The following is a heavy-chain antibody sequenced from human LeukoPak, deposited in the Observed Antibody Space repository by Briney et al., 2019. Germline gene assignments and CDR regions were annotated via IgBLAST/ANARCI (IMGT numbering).Heavy chain of an antibody. V-gene: IGHV3-7*01. CDR3: ARDRCSSTSCYAEEYFQH. J-gene: IGHJ1*01. CDR2: IKQDGSEK. CDR1: GFTFSNYW. D-gene: IGHD2-2*01. Sequence: GGSLRLSCAASGFTFSNYWMSWVRQAPGKGLEWVANIKQDGSEKYYVDSVKGRFTISRDNAKNSLYLQMNSLRAEDTAVYYCARDRCSSTSCYAEEYFQHWGQGTLVTVSS.